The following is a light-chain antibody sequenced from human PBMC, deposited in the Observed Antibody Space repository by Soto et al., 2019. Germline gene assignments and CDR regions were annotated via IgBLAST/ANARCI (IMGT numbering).Light chain of an antibody. CDR1: TNDVGAFDY. CDR2: EIF. V-gene: IGLV2-14*01. CDR3: SSYTTNNTHV. J-gene: IGLJ2*01. Sequence: QSALTQPASVSASPGQSISISCSGTTNDVGAFDYVSWYQQHPGKAPKLIIYEIFNRPSGLSNRFSGSKSGNTASLTISGLQAEDEAYYYCSSYTTNNTHVFGGGTKVTVL.